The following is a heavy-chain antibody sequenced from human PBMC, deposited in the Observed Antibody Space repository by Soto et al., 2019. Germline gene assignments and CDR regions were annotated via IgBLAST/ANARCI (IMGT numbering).Heavy chain of an antibody. CDR2: MNPNRGNT. CDR1: GYTFTSYD. V-gene: IGHV1-8*01. Sequence: GASVKVSCKASGYTFTSYDINWVRQATGQGLEWMGWMNPNRGNTGYAQKFQGRVTMTRNTSISTAYMELSRLRSEDTAVYYCARVRITIFGVVIKYYYYYGMDVWGQGTTVTVSS. D-gene: IGHD3-3*01. CDR3: ARVRITIFGVVIKYYYYYGMDV. J-gene: IGHJ6*02.